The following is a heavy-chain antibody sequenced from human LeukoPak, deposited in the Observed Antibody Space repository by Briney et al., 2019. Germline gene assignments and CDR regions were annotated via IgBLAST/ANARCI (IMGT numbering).Heavy chain of an antibody. J-gene: IGHJ6*02. CDR2: ISSGSSYR. D-gene: IGHD2-2*01. V-gene: IGHV3-21*01. CDR3: ARAREDSVVLRNYGMDV. Sequence: GGSLRLSCAASAFTFSSYSMNWVRQAPGKGLEWVSSISSGSSYRYYADSVKGRFTVSRDNAKNSLYLQMNSLRAEDTAVYYCARAREDSVVLRNYGMDVWGQGTPVTVAS. CDR1: AFTFSSYS.